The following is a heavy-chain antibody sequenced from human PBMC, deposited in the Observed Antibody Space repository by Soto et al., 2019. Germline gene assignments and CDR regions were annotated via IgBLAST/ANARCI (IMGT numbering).Heavy chain of an antibody. V-gene: IGHV3-30*18. CDR1: GFTFSSYG. J-gene: IGHJ3*02. CDR2: ISYDGSNK. D-gene: IGHD3-9*01. Sequence: QVQLVESGGGVVQPGRSLRLSCAASGFTFSSYGMHWVRQAPGKGLEWVVVISYDGSNKYYADSVKGRFTISRDNSKNTLYLQMNSLRAEDTAVYYCAKDLDILTGFDAFDIWGQGTMVTVSS. CDR3: AKDLDILTGFDAFDI.